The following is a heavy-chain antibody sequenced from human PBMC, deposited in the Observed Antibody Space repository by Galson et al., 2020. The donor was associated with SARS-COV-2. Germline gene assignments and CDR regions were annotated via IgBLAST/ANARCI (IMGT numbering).Heavy chain of an antibody. J-gene: IGHJ5*02. CDR2: FDPEDGET. CDR1: GYTLTELS. Sequence: ASVKVSCKVSGYTLTELSMHWVRQAPGKGLEWMGGFDPEDGETIYAQKFQGRVTMTEDTSTDTAYMELSSLRSEDTAVYYCATIPVVLRKNWFDPWGQGTLVTVSS. CDR3: ATIPVVLRKNWFDP. V-gene: IGHV1-24*01. D-gene: IGHD2-2*01.